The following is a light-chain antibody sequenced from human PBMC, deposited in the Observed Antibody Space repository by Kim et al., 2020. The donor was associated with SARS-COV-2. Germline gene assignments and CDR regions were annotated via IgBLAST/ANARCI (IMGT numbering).Light chain of an antibody. V-gene: IGKV1-33*01. J-gene: IGKJ3*01. CDR2: DAS. CDR1: QDISNY. CDR3: QQYDSHPPT. Sequence: DIQMTQSPSFLSASVGDRVTITCQASQDISNYLDWYQQKPGKAPKLLIYDASNLQTGVPSRFSGSGSGTDFTFTINSLQPEDIATYYCQQYDSHPPTFGPGTKVDIK.